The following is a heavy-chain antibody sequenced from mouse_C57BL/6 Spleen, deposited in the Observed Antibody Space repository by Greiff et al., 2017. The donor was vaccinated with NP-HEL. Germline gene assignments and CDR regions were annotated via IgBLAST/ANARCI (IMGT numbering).Heavy chain of an antibody. V-gene: IGHV14-4*01. J-gene: IGHJ2*01. Sequence: VQLQQSGAELVRPGASVKLSCTASGFNIKDDYMHWVKQRPEQGLEWIGWIDPENGDTEYASKFQGKATITAYTSSNTAYLQLSSLTSEDTAVYYCTTGGDYDVKDYWGQGTTLTVSS. CDR3: TTGGDYDVKDY. CDR1: GFNIKDDY. D-gene: IGHD2-4*01. CDR2: IDPENGDT.